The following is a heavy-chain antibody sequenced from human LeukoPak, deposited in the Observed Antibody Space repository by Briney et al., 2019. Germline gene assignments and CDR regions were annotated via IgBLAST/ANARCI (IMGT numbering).Heavy chain of an antibody. D-gene: IGHD3-3*01. CDR1: GYTFTGYY. CDR2: INPNSGGT. Sequence: ASVKVSCKTSGYTFTGYYMHWVRQAPRQGLEWMGWINPNSGGTNYAQKFQGRVTMTRDTSVSTLYMELTRLRSDDTAVYYCVSGPRVDFWSGSYYFDYWGQGTLVTVSS. CDR3: VSGPRVDFWSGSYYFDY. V-gene: IGHV1-2*02. J-gene: IGHJ4*02.